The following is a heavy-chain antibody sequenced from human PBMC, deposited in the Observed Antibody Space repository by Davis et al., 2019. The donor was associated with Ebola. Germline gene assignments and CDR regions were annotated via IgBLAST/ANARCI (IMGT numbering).Heavy chain of an antibody. CDR1: GGSFIRSGYY. J-gene: IGHJ5*02. V-gene: IGHV4-39*01. CDR2: IYFSGNT. CDR3: AGRRITGTLFDP. Sequence: SETLSLTCTVSGGSFIRSGYYWGWPRQPPGKGLEWTGSIYFSGNTYYNPSLRSRVTISTDPSNKQFSLKLGSVTAADTAVYFCAGRRITGTLFDPWGQGTLVTVSS. D-gene: IGHD1/OR15-1a*01.